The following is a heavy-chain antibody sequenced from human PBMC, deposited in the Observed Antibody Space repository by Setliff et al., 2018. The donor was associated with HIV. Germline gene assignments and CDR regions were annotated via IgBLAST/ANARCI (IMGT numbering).Heavy chain of an antibody. D-gene: IGHD6-19*01. CDR1: GVSISSGGYY. V-gene: IGHV4-31*03. J-gene: IGHJ4*01. CDR3: AMAVADRGVYYLDY. Sequence: PSETLSLPCIVSGVSISSGGYYWSWVRQHPGKGLEWIGYIYYSGSAYYNPSLQNRIDISVDASTNQFSLKLTSVTAADTAVYYCAMAVADRGVYYLDYWGQGTLVTGAS. CDR2: IYYSGSA.